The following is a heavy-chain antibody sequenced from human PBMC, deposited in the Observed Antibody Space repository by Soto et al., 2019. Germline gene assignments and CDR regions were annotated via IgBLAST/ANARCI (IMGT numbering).Heavy chain of an antibody. CDR2: IYYSGST. J-gene: IGHJ4*02. V-gene: IGHV4-59*01. CDR1: GGSISSYY. D-gene: IGHD1-26*01. Sequence: QVQLQESGPGLVKPSETLSLTCTVSGGSISSYYWSWIRQLPGKGLEWIGYIYYSGSTNYNPSLKSRVTISVDTSKNQFSLKLSSVTAADTAVYYCARDNHSGSYYDYWGQGTLVTVSS. CDR3: ARDNHSGSYYDY.